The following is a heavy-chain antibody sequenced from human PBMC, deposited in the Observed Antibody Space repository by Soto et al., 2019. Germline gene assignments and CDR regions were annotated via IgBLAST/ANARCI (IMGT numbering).Heavy chain of an antibody. J-gene: IGHJ6*02. D-gene: IGHD3-10*01. CDR3: ARQGMSSRPEYGMEV. V-gene: IGHV5-10-1*01. CDR2: IDPSDSCT. CDR1: LYSFTRYW. Sequence: SLKISCQCSLYSFTRYWISLVRNMPWKGLEWMGRIDPSDSCTNYSPSFQGHVTISGDKSISTAYLQWSSLKASDTAMYYCARQGMSSRPEYGMEVWGQGTTVTVSS.